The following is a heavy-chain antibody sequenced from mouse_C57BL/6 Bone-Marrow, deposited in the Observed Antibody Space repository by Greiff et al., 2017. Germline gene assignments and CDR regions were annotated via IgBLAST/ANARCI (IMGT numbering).Heavy chain of an antibody. J-gene: IGHJ4*01. CDR2: IDPSDSET. CDR1: GYTFTSYW. Sequence: QVQLQQPGAELVRPGSSVKLSCKASGYTFTSYWMHWVKQRPIQGLEWIGNIDPSDSETHYNQKFKDKATLTVDKSSSTAYMQLSSLTSEDSAVYYGARVPGGTGAMDYWGQGTSVTVSS. V-gene: IGHV1-52*01. CDR3: ARVPGGTGAMDY. D-gene: IGHD1-1*02.